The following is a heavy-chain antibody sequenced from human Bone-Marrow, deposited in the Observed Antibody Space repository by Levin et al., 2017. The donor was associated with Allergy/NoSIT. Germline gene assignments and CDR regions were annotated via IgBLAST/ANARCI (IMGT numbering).Heavy chain of an antibody. V-gene: IGHV3-9*01. CDR1: GLTFGDYA. CDR2: ISGSSGTI. Sequence: GGSLRLSCAASGLTFGDYAMHWVRQAPGKGLEWVSGISGSSGTIGYAESVKGRFTISRDNAKNSLYLQMNSLRVEDTALYYCAKDTRVWGDSSGYHDYWGQGTLVTVSS. J-gene: IGHJ4*02. CDR3: AKDTRVWGDSSGYHDY. D-gene: IGHD3-22*01.